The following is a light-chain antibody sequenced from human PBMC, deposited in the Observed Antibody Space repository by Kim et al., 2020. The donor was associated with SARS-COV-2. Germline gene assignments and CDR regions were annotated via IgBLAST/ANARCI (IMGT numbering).Light chain of an antibody. V-gene: IGKV3-15*01. CDR3: QQYKNWPET. J-gene: IGKJ1*01. CDR1: QSVSSN. CDR2: GAS. Sequence: VSAGERATDSGRASQSVSSNLAWYQQKPGQAPRVLIYGASTRATGIPARFSGSGSGTEFTLTISSLQSEDFAVYYGQQYKNWPETFGQGTKVDIK.